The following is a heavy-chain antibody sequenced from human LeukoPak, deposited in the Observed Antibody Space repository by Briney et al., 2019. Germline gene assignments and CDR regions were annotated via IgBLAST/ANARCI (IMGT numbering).Heavy chain of an antibody. CDR2: IYYSGST. CDR3: AKQITYYYDSSGYHYDWFDP. J-gene: IGHJ5*02. V-gene: IGHV4-59*01. Sequence: SETLSLTCTVSGGSISSYYWSWIRQPPGKGLEWIGYIYYSGSTNYNPSLKSRVTISVDTSKNQFSLKLSSVTAADTAVYYCAKQITYYYDSSGYHYDWFDPWGQGTLVTVSS. CDR1: GGSISSYY. D-gene: IGHD3-22*01.